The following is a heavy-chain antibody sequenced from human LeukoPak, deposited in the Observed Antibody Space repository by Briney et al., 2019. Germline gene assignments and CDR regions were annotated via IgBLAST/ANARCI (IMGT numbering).Heavy chain of an antibody. Sequence: PSETLSLTCAVSGYSLSSGYYWGWIRQPPGKGLEWIGSIYHSGGTYYNPSLKSRVTISVDTSKNQFSLKLSSVTAADTGVYYCARSPRVDHGYYYYYMDVWGKGTTVTVSS. D-gene: IGHD3-3*01. CDR1: GYSLSSGYY. CDR3: ARSPRVDHGYYYYYMDV. J-gene: IGHJ6*03. CDR2: IYHSGGT. V-gene: IGHV4-38-2*01.